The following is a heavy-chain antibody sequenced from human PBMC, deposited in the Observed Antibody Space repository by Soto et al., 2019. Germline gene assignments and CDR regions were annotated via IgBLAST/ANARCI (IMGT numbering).Heavy chain of an antibody. CDR1: GYTFTSYG. D-gene: IGHD5-12*01. CDR2: ISAYNGNT. Sequence: QVQLVQSGAEVKKPGASVKVSCKASGYTFTSYGITGGRQAPGQGLEWMGWISAYNGNTNYAQKLQGRVTMTTDTSTSTAYMELRSLRSDDTAVYYCASHRAGIGNSGYGYWGQGTLVTVSS. J-gene: IGHJ4*02. CDR3: ASHRAGIGNSGYGY. V-gene: IGHV1-18*01.